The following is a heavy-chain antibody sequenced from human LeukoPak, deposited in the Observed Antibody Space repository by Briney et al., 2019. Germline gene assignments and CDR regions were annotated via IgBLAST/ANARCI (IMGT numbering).Heavy chain of an antibody. CDR2: ISAYNGNT. D-gene: IGHD5-24*01. CDR3: ARAKVDNFKRWLQLKGEYYFDY. V-gene: IGHV1-18*01. Sequence: GASVKVSCKASGYTFTSYGISWVRQAPGQGLEWMGWISAYNGNTNYAQKLQGRVTMTTDTSTSTAYMELRSLRSDDTAVYYCARAKVDNFKRWLQLKGEYYFDYWGQGTLVTVSS. CDR1: GYTFTSYG. J-gene: IGHJ4*02.